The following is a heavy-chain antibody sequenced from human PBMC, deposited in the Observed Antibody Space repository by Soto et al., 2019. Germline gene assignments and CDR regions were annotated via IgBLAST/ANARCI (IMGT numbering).Heavy chain of an antibody. CDR3: ARSRNGAVPDSINF. D-gene: IGHD2-8*01. J-gene: IGHJ4*02. Sequence: GGSLRLSCAASGFTFSRYAMHWVRQAPGEGLECVAVISRDGSSKYYGDSVKGRFTVSRDNSNNTLYLSMTSLRPDDTAVFYCARSRNGAVPDSINFWGQGTLVTVYS. CDR1: GFTFSRYA. V-gene: IGHV3-30-3*01. CDR2: ISRDGSSK.